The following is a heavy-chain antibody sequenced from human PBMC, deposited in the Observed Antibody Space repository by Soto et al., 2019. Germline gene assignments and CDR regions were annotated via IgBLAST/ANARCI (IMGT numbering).Heavy chain of an antibody. CDR1: GGFISRYY. V-gene: IGHV4-59*08. D-gene: IGHD3-10*01. CDR2: IYYSGIT. CDR3: ARHGSGSYYNNLFDP. Sequence: SEALSLTCTVSGGFISRYYWSWIRKPPGKGLEWIGYIYYSGITNYNPSLKSRVTISVDTSKNQFSLKLTSVTAADTAVYYCARHGSGSYYNNLFDPCGQGTLVTVSS. J-gene: IGHJ5*02.